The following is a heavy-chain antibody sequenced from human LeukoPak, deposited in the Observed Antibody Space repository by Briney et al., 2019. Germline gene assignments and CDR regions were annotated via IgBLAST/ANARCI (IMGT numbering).Heavy chain of an antibody. J-gene: IGHJ4*02. CDR2: IYYSGTT. V-gene: IGHV4-59*01. D-gene: IGHD6-19*01. CDR3: ASGWGNFDY. Sequence: KPSETLSLTCTVSGGSISSYSWSWIRQPPGKGLEWIGYIYYSGTTNYNPSLKSRVTISVDTSKNHFSLKLSSVTAADTAVYYCASGWGNFDYWGQGTLVTVSS. CDR1: GGSISSYS.